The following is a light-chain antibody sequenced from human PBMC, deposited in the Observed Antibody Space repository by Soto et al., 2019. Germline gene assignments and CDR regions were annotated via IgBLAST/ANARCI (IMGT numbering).Light chain of an antibody. V-gene: IGKV3-20*01. Sequence: VLTQSPGTLSLSPGERATLSCRASQRVSSSYLAWFQQIPGQAPRLLIHGTFSRATGSPDRFSGSGSGTDFTLTISIMETEDFEVYYCQHHGSSPFKFGPGTKVDIK. CDR3: QHHGSSPFK. CDR2: GTF. J-gene: IGKJ3*01. CDR1: QRVSSSY.